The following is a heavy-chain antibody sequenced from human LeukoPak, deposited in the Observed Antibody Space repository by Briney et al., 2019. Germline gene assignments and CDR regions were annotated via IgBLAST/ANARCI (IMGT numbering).Heavy chain of an antibody. CDR3: ARQYYYDSSGYLDY. J-gene: IGHJ4*02. CDR1: GGSISSSSYY. D-gene: IGHD3-22*01. CDR2: IYYSGST. Sequence: SETLSLTCTVSGGSISSSSYYWGWIRQPPGKGLEWIGSIYYSGSTYYNPSLKSRVTISVDTSKNQFSLKLSSVTAADTAVYYCARQYYYDSSGYLDYWGQGTLVTVSS. V-gene: IGHV4-39*01.